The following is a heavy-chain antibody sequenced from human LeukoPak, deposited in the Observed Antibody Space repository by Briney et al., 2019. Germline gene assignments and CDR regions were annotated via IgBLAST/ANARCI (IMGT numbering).Heavy chain of an antibody. D-gene: IGHD3-10*01. CDR2: INHSGST. V-gene: IGHV4-34*01. CDR1: GGSFSGYY. Sequence: SETLSLTCAVYGGSFSGYYWRWIRQPPGKGLEWIGEINHSGSTNYNPSLKSRVTISVDTSKNQFSLKLSSVTAADTAVYYCARRPRTTMVRGVIIRGRTAFDIWGQGTMVTVSS. CDR3: ARRPRTTMVRGVIIRGRTAFDI. J-gene: IGHJ3*02.